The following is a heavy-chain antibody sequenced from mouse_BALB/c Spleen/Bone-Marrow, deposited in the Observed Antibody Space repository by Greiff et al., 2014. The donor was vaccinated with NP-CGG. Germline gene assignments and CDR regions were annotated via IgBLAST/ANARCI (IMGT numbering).Heavy chain of an antibody. V-gene: IGHV1-9*01. CDR1: GYTFSGYW. CDR2: ILPGSTST. CDR3: ARDGYSSLAMDY. J-gene: IGHJ4*01. D-gene: IGHD2-3*01. Sequence: QVQLQQSGAELMKPGASVKISCKTTGYTFSGYWIEWVKQRPGHGLEWIGEILPGSTSTNYNEKFKDKATFTADTSSDTAYIQLSGLTSEDSAVYYCARDGYSSLAMDYWGQGTSVTVSS.